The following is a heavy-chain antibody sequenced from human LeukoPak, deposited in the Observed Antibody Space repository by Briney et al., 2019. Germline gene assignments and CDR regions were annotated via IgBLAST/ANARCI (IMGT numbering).Heavy chain of an antibody. D-gene: IGHD2-21*02. CDR3: ARDHCGGDCYSGRNWFDP. J-gene: IGHJ5*02. Sequence: PSETLSLTCTVFGGSISSYYWSWLRQPGGKGLEWIGRIYTSGSTNYNPSLKSRVTMSVDTSKNQFSLKLSSVTAADTAVYYCARDHCGGDCYSGRNWFDPWGQGTLVTVSS. V-gene: IGHV4-4*07. CDR2: IYTSGST. CDR1: GGSISSYY.